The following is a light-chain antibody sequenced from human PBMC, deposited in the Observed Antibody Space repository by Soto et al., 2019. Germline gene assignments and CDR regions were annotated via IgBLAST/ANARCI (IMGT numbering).Light chain of an antibody. CDR1: QSVSSY. CDR2: DAS. CDR3: QQRSNWGYT. J-gene: IGKJ2*01. V-gene: IGKV3-11*01. Sequence: EIVLTQSPATLSLSPGERATLSCRASQSVSSYLAWYQQKPGQAPRLLIYDASNRATGIPARFSGSGSGTDFTLTISSLEHEDFAVYDCQQRSNWGYTFGQGTKLEIK.